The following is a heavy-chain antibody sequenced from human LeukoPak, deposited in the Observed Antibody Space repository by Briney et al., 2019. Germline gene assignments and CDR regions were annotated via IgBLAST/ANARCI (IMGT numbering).Heavy chain of an antibody. CDR2: IYYSGST. J-gene: IGHJ3*02. CDR1: GGSISSYY. Sequence: SETLSLTCTVSGGSISSYYWGWIRQPPGKGLEWIGSIYYSGSTYYNPSLKSRVTISVDTSKNQFSLKLSSVTAADTAVYYCARESATVTTLDAFDIWGQGTMVTVSS. V-gene: IGHV4-39*07. D-gene: IGHD4-17*01. CDR3: ARESATVTTLDAFDI.